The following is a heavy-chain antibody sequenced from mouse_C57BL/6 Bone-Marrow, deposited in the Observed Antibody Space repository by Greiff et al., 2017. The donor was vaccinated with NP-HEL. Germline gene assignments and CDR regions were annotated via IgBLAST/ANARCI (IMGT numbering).Heavy chain of an antibody. J-gene: IGHJ4*01. V-gene: IGHV5-4*01. CDR1: GFTFSSYA. D-gene: IGHD1-3*01. CDR3: ARALNPYAMDY. Sequence: VQLKESGGGLVKPGGSLKLSCAASGFTFSSYAMSWVRQTPEKRLEWVATISDGGSYTYYPDNVKGRFTISRDNAKNNLYLQMSHLKSEDTAMYYCARALNPYAMDYWGQGTSVTVSS. CDR2: ISDGGSYT.